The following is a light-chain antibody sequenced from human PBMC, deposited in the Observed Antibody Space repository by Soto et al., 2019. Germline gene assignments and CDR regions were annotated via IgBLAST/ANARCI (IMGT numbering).Light chain of an antibody. CDR1: SSNIGSNT. V-gene: IGLV1-44*01. Sequence: QSVLTQPPSASGTPGQRVTISCSGSSSNIGSNTVNWYQQLPGTAPKLLIYSNNQRPSGVPDRFSGSKSGTSASLAISGLQSEHEADYYCAAWDDSLNGSKVVFGGGTKVTVL. J-gene: IGLJ2*01. CDR3: AAWDDSLNGSKVV. CDR2: SNN.